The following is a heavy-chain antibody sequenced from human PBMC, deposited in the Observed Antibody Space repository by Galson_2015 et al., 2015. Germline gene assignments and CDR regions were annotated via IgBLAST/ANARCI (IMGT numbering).Heavy chain of an antibody. CDR2: IYYSGST. CDR1: GGSISSYY. CDR3: ARGGGGKSAGGWFDP. D-gene: IGHD2-15*01. V-gene: IGHV4-59*01. J-gene: IGHJ5*02. Sequence: LSLTCTVSGGSISSYYWSWIRQPPGKGLEWLGYIYYSGSTNYNPSLKSRVTISVDTSKNQFSLKLSSVTAADTAVYYCARGGGGKSAGGWFDPWGQGTLVTVSS.